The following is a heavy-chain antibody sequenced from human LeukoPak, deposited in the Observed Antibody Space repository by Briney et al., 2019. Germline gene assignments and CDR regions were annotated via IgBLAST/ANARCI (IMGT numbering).Heavy chain of an antibody. J-gene: IGHJ4*02. V-gene: IGHV1-18*04. CDR2: ISAYNGNT. CDR3: ARAPYCSGGSCYDY. CDR1: GYTFTGYY. D-gene: IGHD2-15*01. Sequence: ASVKVSCKPSGYTFTGYYMHWVRQAPGQGLEWMGWISAYNGNTNYAQKLQGRVTMTTDTSTSTAYMELRSLRSDDTAVYYCARAPYCSGGSCYDYWGQGTLVTVSS.